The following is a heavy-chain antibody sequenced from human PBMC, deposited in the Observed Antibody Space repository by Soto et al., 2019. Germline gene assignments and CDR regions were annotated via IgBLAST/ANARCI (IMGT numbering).Heavy chain of an antibody. J-gene: IGHJ5*02. V-gene: IGHV4-31*03. Sequence: SETLSLTCTVSGGSISSGGYYWSWIRQHPGKGLEWIGYIYYSGSTYYNPSLKSRVTISVDTSKNQFSLNLRLVTAADTAVYYCARLRIATNNYKWFDPWGQGTLVTVPQ. CDR3: ARLRIATNNYKWFDP. CDR2: IYYSGST. CDR1: GGSISSGGYY. D-gene: IGHD2-21*01.